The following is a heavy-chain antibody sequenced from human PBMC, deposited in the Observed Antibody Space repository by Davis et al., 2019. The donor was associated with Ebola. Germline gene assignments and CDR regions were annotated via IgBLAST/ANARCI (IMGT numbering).Heavy chain of an antibody. D-gene: IGHD2-2*01. CDR1: GFTFSNYA. Sequence: PGGSLRLSCAASGFTFSNYAMHWVRQAPGKGLEWVAFIRFDGSTKYYADSVKGRFAISRDNSKNTLYLQMNSLRPEDTGVYYCAREKYHLGGFDPWGQGTLVTVSS. V-gene: IGHV3-30*02. J-gene: IGHJ5*02. CDR2: IRFDGSTK. CDR3: AREKYHLGGFDP.